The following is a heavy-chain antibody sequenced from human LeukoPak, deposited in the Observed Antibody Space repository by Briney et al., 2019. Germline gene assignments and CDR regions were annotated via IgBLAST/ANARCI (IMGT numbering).Heavy chain of an antibody. V-gene: IGHV3-23*01. CDR3: AKASRLILDSFDI. D-gene: IGHD6-25*01. Sequence: GGSLRLSCAASGFTFSSYAMSWVRQAPGKGLEWGSGLSGSGDNTFYADSVKGRFTISRDNSKNTLYLQMNSLRAEDTAVYYCAKASRLILDSFDIWGQGTMVTVSS. CDR1: GFTFSSYA. J-gene: IGHJ3*02. CDR2: LSGSGDNT.